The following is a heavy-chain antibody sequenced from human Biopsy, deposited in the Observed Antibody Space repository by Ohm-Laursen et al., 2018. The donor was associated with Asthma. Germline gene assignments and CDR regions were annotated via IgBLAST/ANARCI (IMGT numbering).Heavy chain of an antibody. Sequence: SSVKVSCNASGYTFIGCHIHWMRQAPGQGLEWMGGIIPIVGTTAYAQKFQGRVTITADEATGTAYMELSSLRSEDTAVYYCARDQGDFWFFDLWGRGSLVTVSS. CDR3: ARDQGDFWFFDL. D-gene: IGHD3-16*01. J-gene: IGHJ2*01. CDR1: GYTFIGCH. CDR2: IIPIVGTT. V-gene: IGHV1-69*01.